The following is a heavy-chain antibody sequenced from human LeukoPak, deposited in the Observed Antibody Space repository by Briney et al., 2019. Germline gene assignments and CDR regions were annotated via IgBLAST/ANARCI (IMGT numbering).Heavy chain of an antibody. CDR2: INPNNGVT. CDR3: ARVTFQAGTWHGPFDN. V-gene: IGHV1-2*02. D-gene: IGHD1-1*01. CDR1: GYTFTGYY. J-gene: IGHJ3*02. Sequence: GASVKVSCKASGYTFTGYYLHWLRQAPGQGLELMGWINPNNGVTNCTQKFQGRVTMNRDTSITTAYMELSGLRSDDTAFYYCARVTFQAGTWHGPFDNWGQGTMVTVSS.